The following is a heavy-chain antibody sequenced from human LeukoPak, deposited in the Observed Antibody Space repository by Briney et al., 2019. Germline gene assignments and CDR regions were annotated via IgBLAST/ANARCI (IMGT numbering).Heavy chain of an antibody. CDR1: GYTFTSYG. CDR3: ARIPPGYYDSSGYYYYYYYMDV. D-gene: IGHD3-22*01. CDR2: ISGYNGNT. Sequence: GASVKVSCKASGYTFTSYGISWVRQVPGQGLEWMGWISGYNGNTNYAQKLQGRVTMTTDTSMNTAYMELRSLRSDDTAVYYCARIPPGYYDSSGYYYYYYYMDVWGKGTTVTVSS. J-gene: IGHJ6*03. V-gene: IGHV1-18*04.